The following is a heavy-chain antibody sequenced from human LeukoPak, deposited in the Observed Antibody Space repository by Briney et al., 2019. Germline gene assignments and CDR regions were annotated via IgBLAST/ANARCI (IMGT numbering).Heavy chain of an antibody. CDR3: ARFGDSGSYRPQFDY. CDR2: INHSGST. D-gene: IGHD1-26*01. V-gene: IGHV4-34*01. Sequence: SETLSLTCAVYVGSFGGYYWSWIRKPPWKGLEWFGEINHSGSTNYNPSLKSRVTISVDTSKNQFSLKLSSVTAADTAVYYCARFGDSGSYRPQFDYWGQGTLVTVSS. CDR1: VGSFGGYY. J-gene: IGHJ4*02.